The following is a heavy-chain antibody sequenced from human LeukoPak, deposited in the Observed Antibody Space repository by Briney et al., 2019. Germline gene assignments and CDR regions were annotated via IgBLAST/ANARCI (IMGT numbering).Heavy chain of an antibody. CDR2: IYYSGST. V-gene: IGHV4-59*01. CDR1: GGSISSYC. Sequence: SETLSLTCTVSGGSISSYCWSWIRQPPGKGLEWIGYIYYSGSTNYNPSLKSRVTISVDTSKNQFSLKLSSVTAADTAVYYCARVFVVGATPGMDVWGQGTTVTVSS. CDR3: ARVFVVGATPGMDV. D-gene: IGHD1-26*01. J-gene: IGHJ6*02.